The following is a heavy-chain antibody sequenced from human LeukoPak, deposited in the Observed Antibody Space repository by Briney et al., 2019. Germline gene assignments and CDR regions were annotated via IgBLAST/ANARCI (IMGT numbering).Heavy chain of an antibody. V-gene: IGHV4-59*01. D-gene: IGHD2/OR15-2a*01. J-gene: IGHJ6*03. CDR3: AKDNSHYYMDV. CDR2: IYSGSI. CDR1: GGSIRDYY. Sequence: SETLSLTCTVSGGSIRDYYWSWIRQPPGEGLEWIGYIYSGSINYNPSFKSRVTISVDTSKNQFSLKLSSVTAADTAVYYCAKDNSHYYMDVWGKGTTVTVSS.